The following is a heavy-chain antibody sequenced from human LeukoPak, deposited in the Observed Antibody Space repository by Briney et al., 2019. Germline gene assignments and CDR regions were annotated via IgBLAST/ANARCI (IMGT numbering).Heavy chain of an antibody. D-gene: IGHD5-18*01. CDR3: ARGPWIRTYYYYYYMDV. CDR1: ADSITIYY. J-gene: IGHJ6*03. CDR2: INHSGST. Sequence: PSETLSLTCSVPADSITIYYWTWIRQPPGKGLEWIGEINHSGSTNYNPSLKSRVTISVDTSKNQFSLKLSSVTAADTAVYYCARGPWIRTYYYYYYMDVWGKGTTVTVSS. V-gene: IGHV4-34*01.